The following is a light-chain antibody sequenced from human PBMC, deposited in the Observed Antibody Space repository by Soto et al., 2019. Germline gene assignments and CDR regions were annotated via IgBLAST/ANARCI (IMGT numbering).Light chain of an antibody. V-gene: IGKV3-20*01. J-gene: IGKJ5*01. CDR1: QSVSSSY. Sequence: EIVLTQSPCTLSLSPGDRATLSCRASQSVSSSYLAWYQQKPGQAPRLLIYDTASRATGIPDRFCGSGSGTDFTLTIGRLEPEDFSVVYCQQYGTSEIIFGQGTRLEIK. CDR3: QQYGTSEII. CDR2: DTA.